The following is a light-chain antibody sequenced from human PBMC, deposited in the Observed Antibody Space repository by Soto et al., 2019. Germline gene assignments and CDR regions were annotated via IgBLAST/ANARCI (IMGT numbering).Light chain of an antibody. J-gene: IGKJ5*01. Sequence: TQSPSSLAASVGDRLTLTCRASRNVSIYLNWHQHKPGKGPTLLIHATSKLQIGVPSRFSGSGSGTEFTLTISSLQPEDFATYYCQHFKSFPITFGQGTRLEI. CDR1: RNVSIY. CDR3: QHFKSFPIT. V-gene: IGKV1-39*01. CDR2: ATS.